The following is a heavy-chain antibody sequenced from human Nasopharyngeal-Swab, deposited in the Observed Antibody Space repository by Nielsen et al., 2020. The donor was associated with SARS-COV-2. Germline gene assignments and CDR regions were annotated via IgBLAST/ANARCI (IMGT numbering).Heavy chain of an antibody. J-gene: IGHJ5*02. D-gene: IGHD1-1*01. CDR2: MNPNSGNI. Sequence: ASVKVSCKASGYTFTSYDINWVRQATGQGLEWMGWMNPNSGNIGYAQKFQGRVTMTRNTSISTAYMELSSLRSEDTAVYYCAKAGRLEITGWFDPWGQGTLVTVSS. V-gene: IGHV1-8*01. CDR3: AKAGRLEITGWFDP. CDR1: GYTFTSYD.